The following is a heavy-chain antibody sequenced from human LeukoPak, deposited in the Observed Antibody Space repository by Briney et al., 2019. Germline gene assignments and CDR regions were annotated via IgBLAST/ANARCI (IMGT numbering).Heavy chain of an antibody. V-gene: IGHV3-21*01. CDR3: ARGPQGYWSGGSCYSDLAFDI. CDR2: ISSSSSYI. CDR1: GFTFSSYS. Sequence: GGSLILSCAASGFTFSSYSMNWVRQAPGKGLEWVSSISSSSSYIYYADSVKGRFTISRDNAKNSLYLQMNSLRAEDTAVYYCARGPQGYWSGGSCYSDLAFDIWGQGTMVTVSS. J-gene: IGHJ3*02. D-gene: IGHD2-15*01.